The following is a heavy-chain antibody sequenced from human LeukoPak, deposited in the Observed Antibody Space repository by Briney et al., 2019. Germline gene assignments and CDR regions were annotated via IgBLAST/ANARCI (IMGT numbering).Heavy chain of an antibody. D-gene: IGHD3-3*01. CDR2: INPSGGST. CDR1: GYTFTSYY. Sequence: ASVKVSCKASGYTFTSYYMHWVRQAPGQEVEWMGIINPSGGSTRYGKKFQSRVTMTRDTSTSTVYMELSSLRSEDTAVYYCASSSRAGWLLYHYAFDYWGQGTLVTVSS. CDR3: ASSSRAGWLLYHYAFDY. V-gene: IGHV1-46*01. J-gene: IGHJ4*02.